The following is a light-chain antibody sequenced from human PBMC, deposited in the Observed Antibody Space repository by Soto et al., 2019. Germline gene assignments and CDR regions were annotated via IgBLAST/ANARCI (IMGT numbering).Light chain of an antibody. CDR2: EVS. CDR3: SSYRRTSSYV. Sequence: QSALTQPASVSGSPGQAITISCTGTSSDVGAYNFVSWYQQHPGKAPKLMIYEVSNRPSGVSNRFSGSKSGNTASLTISALQAEDEADYHCSSYRRTSSYVFGTGTKLTVL. J-gene: IGLJ1*01. V-gene: IGLV2-14*01. CDR1: SSDVGAYNF.